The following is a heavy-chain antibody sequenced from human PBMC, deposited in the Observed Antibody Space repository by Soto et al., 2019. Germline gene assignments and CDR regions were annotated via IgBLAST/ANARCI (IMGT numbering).Heavy chain of an antibody. CDR3: ARITGGVGATKVPLFDY. D-gene: IGHD1-26*01. J-gene: IGHJ4*02. CDR1: GGSISSGGYY. Sequence: PSETLSLTCTVSGGSISSGGYYWSWIRQHPGKGLEWIGYIYYSGSTYYNPSLKSRVTISVDTSKNQFSLKLSSVTAADTAVYYCARITGGVGATKVPLFDYWGQGTLVTAPQ. V-gene: IGHV4-31*03. CDR2: IYYSGST.